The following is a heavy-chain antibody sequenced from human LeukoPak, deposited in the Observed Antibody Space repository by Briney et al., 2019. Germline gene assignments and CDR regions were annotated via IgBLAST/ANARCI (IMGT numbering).Heavy chain of an antibody. CDR3: ARATWIQLWLIDY. V-gene: IGHV4-34*01. Sequence: SETLSLTCAVYGGSFSGCYWSWIRQPPGKGLEWIGEINHSGSTNYNPSLKSRVTIAVDTSKNQFSLKLSSVTAADTAVYYCARATWIQLWLIDYWGQGTLVTVSS. CDR2: INHSGST. D-gene: IGHD5-18*01. J-gene: IGHJ4*02. CDR1: GGSFSGCY.